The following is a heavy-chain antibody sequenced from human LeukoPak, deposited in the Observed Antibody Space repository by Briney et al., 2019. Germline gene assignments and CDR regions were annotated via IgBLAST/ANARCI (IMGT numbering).Heavy chain of an antibody. Sequence: GGSLRLSCAAPGFTFSSYEMNWVRQAPGKGLEWVSYISSSGSTIYYADSVKGRFTISRDNAKNSLYLQMNSLRAEDTAVYYCASVGVSGYYPHDAFDIWGQGTMVTVSS. J-gene: IGHJ3*02. V-gene: IGHV3-48*03. D-gene: IGHD3-22*01. CDR3: ASVGVSGYYPHDAFDI. CDR2: ISSSGSTI. CDR1: GFTFSSYE.